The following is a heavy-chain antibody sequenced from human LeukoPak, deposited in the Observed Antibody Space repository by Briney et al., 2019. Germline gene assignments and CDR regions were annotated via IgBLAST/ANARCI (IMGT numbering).Heavy chain of an antibody. CDR1: GGSISSSSYY. J-gene: IGHJ3*02. Sequence: SETLSLTCIVSGGSISSSSYYWGWIRQPPGKGLEWIASIYYSGTTYYNPSLKSRVTISVDTSGNQFSLKLSSVTAADTAVYYCASGYCGGACQLGGVDMWGQGTMVTVSS. CDR2: IYYSGTT. CDR3: ASGYCGGACQLGGVDM. D-gene: IGHD2-21*02. V-gene: IGHV4-39*07.